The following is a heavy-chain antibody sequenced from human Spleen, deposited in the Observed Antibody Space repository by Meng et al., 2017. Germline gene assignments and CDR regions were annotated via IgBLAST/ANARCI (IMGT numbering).Heavy chain of an antibody. CDR2: INHSGST. V-gene: IGHV4-34*01. D-gene: IGHD6-13*01. CDR1: GGSFSGYY. J-gene: IGHJ4*02. Sequence: RQGGAGLLKPSGTLSLTCVVSGGSFSGYYWSWIRQPPGKGLEWIGEINHSGSTNYNPSLKSRVTISVDTSKNQFSLKLSSVTAADTAVYYCARGPGIAAAGKPFDYWGQGTLVTVSS. CDR3: ARGPGIAAAGKPFDY.